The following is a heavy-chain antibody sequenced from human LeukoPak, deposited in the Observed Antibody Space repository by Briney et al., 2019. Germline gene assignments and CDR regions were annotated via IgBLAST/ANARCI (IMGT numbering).Heavy chain of an antibody. J-gene: IGHJ3*02. CDR3: ARAGPWALDI. Sequence: GGSLRLSCVASGFTFSSYWMHWVRQAPGKGLVWVSRINTDGSTTYADSVKGRFTISRDNAKNTLYLQMNSLRDEDTAVYYCARAGPWALDIWGQGTMVTVSS. V-gene: IGHV3-74*01. CDR1: GFTFSSYW. CDR2: INTDGST.